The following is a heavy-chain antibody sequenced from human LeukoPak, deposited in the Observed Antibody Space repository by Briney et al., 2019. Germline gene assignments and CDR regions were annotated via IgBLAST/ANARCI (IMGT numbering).Heavy chain of an antibody. Sequence: GGSLRLSCAASGFTFSTYSMNWVRQAPGKGLEWVSYISSSSTIYYADSVKGRFTISRDNAKNSLYLQMNSLRAEDTAVYYCARGRPSYYYMDVWGKGTTVTVSS. J-gene: IGHJ6*03. V-gene: IGHV3-48*01. CDR2: ISSSSTI. CDR1: GFTFSTYS. CDR3: ARGRPSYYYMDV.